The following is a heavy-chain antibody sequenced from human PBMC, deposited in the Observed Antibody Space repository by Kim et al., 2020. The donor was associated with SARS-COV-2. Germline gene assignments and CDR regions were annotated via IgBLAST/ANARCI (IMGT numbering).Heavy chain of an antibody. CDR3: AKFCCSGWWPDY. D-gene: IGHD6-19*01. J-gene: IGHJ4*02. V-gene: IGHV3-23*01. Sequence: YYADSVKGRFTISRDNAKNTLYLQMNSLRAEDTAVYYCAKFCCSGWWPDYWGQGTLVTVSS.